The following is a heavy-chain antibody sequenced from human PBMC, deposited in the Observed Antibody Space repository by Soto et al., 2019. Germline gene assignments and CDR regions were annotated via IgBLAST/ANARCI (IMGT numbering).Heavy chain of an antibody. CDR3: ATLTKYDILTGFYPC. CDR1: GFTVNSNY. J-gene: IGHJ4*02. D-gene: IGHD3-9*01. V-gene: IGHV3-66*01. Sequence: EVQLVESGGGLVQPGGSLRLSCAASGFTVNSNYMSWVRQAPGKGLEWVSVIYSDGSTYYADSVKGRFIISSDNSNNTLYFQMNSLRAEDTAVYYCATLTKYDILTGFYPCWGQGTLVTVSS. CDR2: IYSDGST.